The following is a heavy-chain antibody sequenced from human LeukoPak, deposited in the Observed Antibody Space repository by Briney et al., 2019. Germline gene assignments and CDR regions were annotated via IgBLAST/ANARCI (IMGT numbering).Heavy chain of an antibody. CDR2: IYTSGST. J-gene: IGHJ4*02. Sequence: SETLSLTCTVSGGSISSGSYYWRWIRQPAGKGLEWIGRIYTSGSTNYNPSLKSRVTISVDTSKNQFSLKLSSVTAADTAVYYCARDLGLGSLFDYWGQGTLVTVSS. CDR3: ARDLGLGSLFDY. CDR1: GGSISSGSYY. D-gene: IGHD7-27*01. V-gene: IGHV4-61*02.